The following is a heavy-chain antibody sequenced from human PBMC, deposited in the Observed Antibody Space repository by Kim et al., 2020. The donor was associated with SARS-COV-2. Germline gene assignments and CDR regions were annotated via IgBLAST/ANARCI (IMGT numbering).Heavy chain of an antibody. CDR3: ASRPGMAVAGFDF. Sequence: ASVKVSCKASGYTFTNCAINWVRQAHGQRLEWMGWINTDNGNTEYSQKFQGRVAITRDTSASTAYMEMRSLKFEDTAVYYCASRPGMAVAGFDFWGQGTL. D-gene: IGHD6-19*01. CDR1: GYTFTNCA. J-gene: IGHJ4*02. CDR2: INTDNGNT. V-gene: IGHV1-3*04.